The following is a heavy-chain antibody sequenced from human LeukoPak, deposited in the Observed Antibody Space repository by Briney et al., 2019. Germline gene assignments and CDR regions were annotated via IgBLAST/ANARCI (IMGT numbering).Heavy chain of an antibody. CDR2: ISTSKGNT. CDR1: GYTFTTYG. Sequence: ASVTVSCTASGYTFTTYGVSWVRQAPGQGLEWMGWISTSKGNTNYAQKFQGRVTMTTDTSTSTAYMELRSLRSDDTAIYYCARREAGDYWGQGTLVTVSS. J-gene: IGHJ4*02. D-gene: IGHD3-10*01. CDR3: ARREAGDY. V-gene: IGHV1-18*01.